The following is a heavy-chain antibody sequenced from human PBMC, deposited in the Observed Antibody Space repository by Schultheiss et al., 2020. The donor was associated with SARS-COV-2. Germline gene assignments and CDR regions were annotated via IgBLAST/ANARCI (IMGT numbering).Heavy chain of an antibody. D-gene: IGHD5-12*01. CDR3: ARSSSGYDLRFDP. CDR2: IYYSGST. J-gene: IGHJ5*02. CDR1: GGSISSYY. V-gene: IGHV4-59*06. Sequence: SETLSLTCTVSGGSISSYYWSWIRQHPGKGLEWIGYIYYSGSTYYNPSLKSLVTISVDTSKNQFSLKLSSVTAADTAVYYCARSSSGYDLRFDPWGQGTLVTVSS.